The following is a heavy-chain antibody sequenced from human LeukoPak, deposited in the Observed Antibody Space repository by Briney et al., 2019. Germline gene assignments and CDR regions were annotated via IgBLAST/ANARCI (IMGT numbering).Heavy chain of an antibody. D-gene: IGHD2-15*01. CDR2: ISAYNGDT. V-gene: IGHV1-18*01. Sequence: ASVKVSCKASGYTFTSYGFSWVRQAPGQGLEWMGWISAYNGDTNYAQKVQDRVTMTTDTSTSTAYMELRSLRSDDTAIYYCARDIVSGPPFDYWGQGTLVTVSS. CDR1: GYTFTSYG. J-gene: IGHJ4*02. CDR3: ARDIVSGPPFDY.